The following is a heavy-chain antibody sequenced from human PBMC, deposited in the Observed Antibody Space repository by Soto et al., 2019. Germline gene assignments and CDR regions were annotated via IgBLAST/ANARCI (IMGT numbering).Heavy chain of an antibody. CDR1: GGTFSSYT. V-gene: IGHV1-69*04. J-gene: IGHJ4*02. Sequence: SVKVSCKASGGTFSSYTISWVRQAPGQGLEWMGRIIPILGIANYAQKFQGRVTITADKSTSTAYMELSSLRSEDTAVYYCARDSGYYDSSGAPYYFDYWGQGTLVTVPQ. CDR2: IIPILGIA. D-gene: IGHD3-22*01. CDR3: ARDSGYYDSSGAPYYFDY.